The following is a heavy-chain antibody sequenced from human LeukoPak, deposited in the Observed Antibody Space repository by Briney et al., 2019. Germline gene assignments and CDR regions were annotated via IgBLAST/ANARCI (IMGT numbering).Heavy chain of an antibody. CDR2: INHSGST. V-gene: IGHV4-34*04. CDR3: ARGARPLGWFVVGRPPSEYYFDN. Sequence: SETLSLTCAVYGGSFSAHYWNWIRQVPGKGLEWIGGINHSGSTNTNPSLKGRATLSLDTSMNQFPLKLTSVTAADTAVYFCARGARPLGWFVVGRPPSEYYFDNWGQGTQVTVSS. D-gene: IGHD3-3*01. J-gene: IGHJ4*02. CDR1: GGSFSAHY.